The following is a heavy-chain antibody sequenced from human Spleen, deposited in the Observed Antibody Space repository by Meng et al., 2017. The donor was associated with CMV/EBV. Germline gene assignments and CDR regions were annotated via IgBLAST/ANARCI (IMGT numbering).Heavy chain of an antibody. Sequence: SETLSLTCAVYGGSFIPYYWSWIRQTPGKGLEWIAEINHSGSTNSNPSLKSRVTISVDTSKNQFSLKLTSVTAADTAVYYCATAQGGSYPLRFFHYGLDVWGRGTTVTVSS. J-gene: IGHJ6*02. CDR1: GGSFIPYY. V-gene: IGHV4-34*01. CDR2: INHSGST. CDR3: ATAQGGSYPLRFFHYGLDV. D-gene: IGHD1-26*01.